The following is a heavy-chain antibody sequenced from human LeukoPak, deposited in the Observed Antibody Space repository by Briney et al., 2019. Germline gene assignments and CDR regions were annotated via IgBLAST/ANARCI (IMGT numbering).Heavy chain of an antibody. Sequence: KAGGSLRLSCAASGFTFSSYGMHWVRQAPGKGLEWVAFIRYDGSNKYYADSVKGRFTILRDKSKNTLYLQMNSLRAEDTAVYYCAKDGEYYYGSGSYYSDAFDIWGQGTMVTVSS. CDR2: IRYDGSNK. D-gene: IGHD3-10*01. CDR1: GFTFSSYG. CDR3: AKDGEYYYGSGSYYSDAFDI. J-gene: IGHJ3*02. V-gene: IGHV3-30*02.